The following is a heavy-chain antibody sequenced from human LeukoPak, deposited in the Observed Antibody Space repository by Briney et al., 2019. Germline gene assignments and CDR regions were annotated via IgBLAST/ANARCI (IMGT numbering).Heavy chain of an antibody. Sequence: PGGSLRLSCAASGFTVSSNYMSWVRQAPGKGLEWVSVIYSGGSTYYADSVKGRFTISRDNSKNTLYLQMNSLRAEDTAVYYCARGFPGGRYYGSGSYYTPSDWGQGTLVTVSS. CDR1: GFTVSSNY. CDR2: IYSGGST. CDR3: ARGFPGGRYYGSGSYYTPSD. V-gene: IGHV3-66*01. D-gene: IGHD3-10*01. J-gene: IGHJ4*02.